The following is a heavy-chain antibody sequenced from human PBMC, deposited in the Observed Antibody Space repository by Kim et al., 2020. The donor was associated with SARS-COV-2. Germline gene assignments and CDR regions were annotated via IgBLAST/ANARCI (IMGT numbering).Heavy chain of an antibody. CDR1: GFSFSTYG. Sequence: GGSLRLSCAASGFSFSTYGMHWVRQAPGKGLEWVAMIWNDGSKKYYGDSVKGRFTISRDNSKNTLYLQMNNLRAEDTAVYYCATEYSSSSAFVYWGQGTPVTVSS. CDR3: ATEYSSSSAFVY. V-gene: IGHV3-33*03. CDR2: IWNDGSKK. J-gene: IGHJ4*02. D-gene: IGHD6-6*01.